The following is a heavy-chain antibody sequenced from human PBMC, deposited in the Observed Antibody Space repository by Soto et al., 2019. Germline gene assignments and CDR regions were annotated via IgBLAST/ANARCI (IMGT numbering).Heavy chain of an antibody. V-gene: IGHV1-8*01. J-gene: IGHJ6*02. CDR2: MDPNSGST. Sequence: ASVKVSCKASGYTFTTYDINWVRQAPGQGLEWLGWMDPNSGSTDYAQTFQGRVTMTRNISRNTAHMQLSCLQAEDTAVYYCARGRKFDLWRKVFDVWGQGTKVTVSS. CDR1: GYTFTTYD. D-gene: IGHD3-3*01. CDR3: ARGRKFDLWRKVFDV.